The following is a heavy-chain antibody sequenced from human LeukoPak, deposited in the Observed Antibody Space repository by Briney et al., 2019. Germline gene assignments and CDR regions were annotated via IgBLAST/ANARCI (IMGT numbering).Heavy chain of an antibody. D-gene: IGHD3-10*01. Sequence: GGSLRLSCAASGFTFSSYGMHWVRQAPGKGLEWVAVIRYDGSNKYYADSVKGRFTISRDNSKNTLYLQMNSLRAEDTAVYYCAKGGRFGELLYFDYWGQGTLVTVSS. CDR2: IRYDGSNK. V-gene: IGHV3-30*02. CDR1: GFTFSSYG. J-gene: IGHJ4*02. CDR3: AKGGRFGELLYFDY.